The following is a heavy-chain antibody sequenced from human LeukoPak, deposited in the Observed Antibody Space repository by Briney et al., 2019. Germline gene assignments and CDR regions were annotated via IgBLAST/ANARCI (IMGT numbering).Heavy chain of an antibody. J-gene: IGHJ4*02. CDR3: ASTSGYCSGGNCYSAFDY. D-gene: IGHD2-15*01. V-gene: IGHV4-59*02. CDR2: IYYSGST. CDR1: VGAVSTYY. Sequence: SQTLSLTCTVSVGAVSTYYWNCIRHTPEKGLEWIGHIYYSGSTNYNPSLKSRLTISVDTSNNQFSLKLSSVTAADTAVYYCASTSGYCSGGNCYSAFDYWGQGTLVTVSS.